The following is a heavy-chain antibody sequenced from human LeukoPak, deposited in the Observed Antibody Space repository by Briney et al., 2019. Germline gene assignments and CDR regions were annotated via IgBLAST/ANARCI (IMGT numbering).Heavy chain of an antibody. CDR1: GFTFSSYN. D-gene: IGHD5-18*01. J-gene: IGHJ4*02. CDR3: AKGKGSIQKRGYSYGGFDY. CDR2: ISDSSSSI. V-gene: IGHV3-48*01. Sequence: PGGSLRLSCAASGFTFSSYNMNWVRQAPGKGLEWVSYISDSSSSIYYADSVKGRFTISRDNSKNTLYLQMNSLRAEDTAVYYCAKGKGSIQKRGYSYGGFDYWGQGTLVTVSS.